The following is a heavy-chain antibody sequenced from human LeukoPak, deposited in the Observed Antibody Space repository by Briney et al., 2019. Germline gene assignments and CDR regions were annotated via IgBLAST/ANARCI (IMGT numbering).Heavy chain of an antibody. CDR1: SGSFRTYY. J-gene: IGHJ4*02. V-gene: IGHV4-59*01. CDR2: IFYNEGT. Sequence: SETLSLTCTVSSGSFRTYYWSWIRQPPGKGLEWIGYIFYNEGTSYNPSLKSRVSISVDTSNNQLSLKVNSVTAADTAMYYCVRSLVPPTYWYFDSWGQGTLVTVSS. D-gene: IGHD2-21*01. CDR3: VRSLVPPTYWYFDS.